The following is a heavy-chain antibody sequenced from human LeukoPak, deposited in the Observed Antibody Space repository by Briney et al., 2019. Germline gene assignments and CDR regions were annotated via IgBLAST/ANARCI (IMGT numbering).Heavy chain of an antibody. CDR2: ISSSGSGGNT. V-gene: IGHV3-23*01. J-gene: IGHJ4*02. CDR1: GVTLSSYA. Sequence: QSGGSLRLSCAASGVTLSSYAMSWARQAPGKGLEWVSGISSSGSGGNTYYADSVKGRFTISRDSSKNTLFLHMNTLRAEDTAVYYCASSSIRYSLGAARPGAYFFDYWGQGTLVTVSS. CDR3: ASSSIRYSLGAARPGAYFFDY. D-gene: IGHD6-6*01.